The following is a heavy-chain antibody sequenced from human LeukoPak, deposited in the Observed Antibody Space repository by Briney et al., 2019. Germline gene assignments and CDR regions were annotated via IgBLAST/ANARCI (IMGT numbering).Heavy chain of an antibody. CDR3: AKSSIPDY. J-gene: IGHJ4*02. V-gene: IGHV4-59*01. CDR1: GGSISIYY. D-gene: IGHD2-2*01. CDR2: IYYSGST. Sequence: PSETLSLTCTVSGGSISIYYWSWIRQPPGKGLEWIGYIYYSGSTNYNPSLKSRVTISVDTSRNQFSLKLSSVTAADTAVYYCAKSSIPDYWGQGTLVTVSS.